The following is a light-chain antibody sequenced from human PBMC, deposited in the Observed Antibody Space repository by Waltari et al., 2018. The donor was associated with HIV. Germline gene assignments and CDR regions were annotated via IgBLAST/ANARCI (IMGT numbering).Light chain of an antibody. CDR1: SNNIGYPG. CDR2: RNN. J-gene: IGLJ3*02. CDR3: TAWDSSLNGWV. Sequence: QAGLTQPPSMSTGLGQTATLTCSGDSNNIGYPGVAWVQHRQGRPPKLLSHRNNNRPSGISDRFSAFRSGDTAFLTISGLQSEDEADYFCTAWDSSLNGWVFGGGTHLTLL. V-gene: IGLV10-54*04.